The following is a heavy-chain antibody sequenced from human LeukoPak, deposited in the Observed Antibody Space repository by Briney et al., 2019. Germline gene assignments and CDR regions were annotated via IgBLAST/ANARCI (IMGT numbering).Heavy chain of an antibody. D-gene: IGHD2-2*01. CDR2: IIPIFGTA. Sequence: SVKVSCKASGGTFSSYAISWVRQAPGQGLEWMGGIIPIFGTANYAQKFQGRVTITADESTSTTYMELSSLRSEDTAVYYCARNAVPDRPFSGMDVWGKGTTVTVSS. CDR1: GGTFSSYA. V-gene: IGHV1-69*13. J-gene: IGHJ6*04. CDR3: ARNAVPDRPFSGMDV.